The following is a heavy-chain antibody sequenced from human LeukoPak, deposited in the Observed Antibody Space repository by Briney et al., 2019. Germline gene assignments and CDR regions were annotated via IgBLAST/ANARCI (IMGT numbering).Heavy chain of an antibody. CDR1: GGSISSGDYY. Sequence: SETLSLTCTVSGGSISSGDYYWSWIRQPPGKGLEWIGDIYYSGSTYYNPSLKSRVTISVDTSKNQFSLKLSSVTAAVTAVYYCARAVIGVRGVILSLYDAFDIWGQGTMVTVSS. CDR3: ARAVIGVRGVILSLYDAFDI. D-gene: IGHD3-10*01. CDR2: IYYSGST. V-gene: IGHV4-30-4*01. J-gene: IGHJ3*02.